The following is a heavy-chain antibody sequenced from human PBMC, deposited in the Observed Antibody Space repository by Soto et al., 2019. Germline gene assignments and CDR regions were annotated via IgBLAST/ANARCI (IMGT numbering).Heavy chain of an antibody. CDR2: IYYSGST. J-gene: IGHJ4*02. Sequence: PSETLSLTCTVSGGSISSSSYYWGWIRQPPGKGLEWIGSIYYSGSTYYNPSLKSRVTISVDTSKNQFSLKLSSVTAADTAVYYCARHRLSITMVRGVITPTYFDYWGQGTLVTVSS. CDR3: ARHRLSITMVRGVITPTYFDY. CDR1: GGSISSSSYY. D-gene: IGHD3-10*01. V-gene: IGHV4-39*01.